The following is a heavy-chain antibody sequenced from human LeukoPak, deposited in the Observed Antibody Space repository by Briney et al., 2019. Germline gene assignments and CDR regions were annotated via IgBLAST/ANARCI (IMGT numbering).Heavy chain of an antibody. Sequence: GSLRLSCAASGFTFSSYEMNWVRQAPGKGLEWVSYISSSGSTIYYADSVKGRFTISRDNAKNSLYLQMNSLRAEDTAVYYCARGYDILTNAFDYWGQGTLVTVSS. CDR3: ARGYDILTNAFDY. D-gene: IGHD3-9*01. V-gene: IGHV3-48*03. CDR1: GFTFSSYE. J-gene: IGHJ4*02. CDR2: ISSSGSTI.